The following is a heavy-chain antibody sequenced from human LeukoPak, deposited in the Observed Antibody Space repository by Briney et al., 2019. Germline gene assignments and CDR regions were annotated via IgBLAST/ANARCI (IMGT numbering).Heavy chain of an antibody. D-gene: IGHD4-17*01. J-gene: IGHJ4*02. V-gene: IGHV4-59*11. CDR3: ARQHDYGDFYYFDY. Sequence: SETLSLTCTVSGGSISSHYWSWIRQPPGKGLEWIGYIYYSGSTTYNPSLKSRVTISVDTSKNQFSLKLSSVTAADTAVYYCARQHDYGDFYYFDYWGRGTLVTVSS. CDR1: GGSISSHY. CDR2: IYYSGST.